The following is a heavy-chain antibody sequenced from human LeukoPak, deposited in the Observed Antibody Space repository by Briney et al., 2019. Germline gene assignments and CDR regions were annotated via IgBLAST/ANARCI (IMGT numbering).Heavy chain of an antibody. CDR2: ISAYNGNT. CDR1: RYTFTSYG. V-gene: IGHV1-18*01. D-gene: IGHD5-24*01. J-gene: IGHJ4*02. Sequence: GASVKVSCKASRYTFTSYGISWVRQAPGQGLEWMGWISAYNGNTNYAQKLQGRVTMTTDTSTSTAYIELRSLRSDDTAVYYCAGIGLRAGMATIFDYWGQGTLVTVSS. CDR3: AGIGLRAGMATIFDY.